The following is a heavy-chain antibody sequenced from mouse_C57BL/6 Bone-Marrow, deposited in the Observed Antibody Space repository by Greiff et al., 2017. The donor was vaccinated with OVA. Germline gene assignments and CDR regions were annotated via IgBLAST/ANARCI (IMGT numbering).Heavy chain of an antibody. D-gene: IGHD2-1*01. J-gene: IGHJ1*03. Sequence: EVQLQQSGAELVRPGASVKLSCTASGFNIKDDYMHWVKQRPEQGLEWIGWIDPENGDTEYASKFQGKATITADTSSNTAYLQLSSLTSEDTAVYYCTTRGNYWDFDVWGTGTTVTVSS. CDR1: GFNIKDDY. CDR2: IDPENGDT. CDR3: TTRGNYWDFDV. V-gene: IGHV14-4*01.